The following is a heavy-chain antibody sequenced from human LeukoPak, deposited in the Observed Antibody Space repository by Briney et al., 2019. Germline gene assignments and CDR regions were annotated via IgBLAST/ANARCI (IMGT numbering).Heavy chain of an antibody. V-gene: IGHV4-38-2*01. Sequence: RASETLSLTCAVSGYSISSGNYWGWIRQPPGKGLEWIGNIYHSGSTYYNPSLKSRVTISIDTSKNQFSLKLSSVTAADTAVYYCARVRSSWYQFDYWGQGTLVTVSS. D-gene: IGHD6-13*01. J-gene: IGHJ4*02. CDR1: GYSISSGNY. CDR2: IYHSGST. CDR3: ARVRSSWYQFDY.